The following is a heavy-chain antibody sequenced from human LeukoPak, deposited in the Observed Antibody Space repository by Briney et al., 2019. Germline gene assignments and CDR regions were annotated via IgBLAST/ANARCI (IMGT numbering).Heavy chain of an antibody. CDR3: ARIYYRRSDYHYYYMDV. Sequence: ASVKVSCKVSGYTFNSYDINWVRQATGQGLEWVGWMNPNSGNTGSAQQVQDRVTITMNTSISTYYLELSSLRSEDTAVYYCARIYYRRSDYHYYYMDVWGEGTTVSVSS. CDR1: GYTFNSYD. D-gene: IGHD3-10*01. V-gene: IGHV1-8*01. CDR2: MNPNSGNT. J-gene: IGHJ6*03.